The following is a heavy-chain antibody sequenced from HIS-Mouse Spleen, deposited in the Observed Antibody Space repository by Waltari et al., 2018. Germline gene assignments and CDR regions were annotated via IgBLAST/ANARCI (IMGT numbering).Heavy chain of an antibody. J-gene: IGHJ3*02. CDR2: IWYDGSNK. D-gene: IGHD5-12*01. CDR1: GFTFSSYG. CDR3: AKDLARKDSGYDAFDI. V-gene: IGHV3-33*06. Sequence: QVQLVESGGGVVQPGRSLRLSCAASGFTFSSYGMHWVRQAPGRGMGWVAVIWYDGSNKDYADSVKGRFTISRDNSKNTLYLQMNSLRAEDTAVYYCAKDLARKDSGYDAFDIWGQGTMVTVSS.